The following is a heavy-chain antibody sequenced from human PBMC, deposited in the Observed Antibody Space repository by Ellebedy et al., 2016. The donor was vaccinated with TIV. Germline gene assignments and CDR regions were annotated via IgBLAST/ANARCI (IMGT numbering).Heavy chain of an antibody. J-gene: IGHJ5*02. V-gene: IGHV3-33*01. CDR3: ARSAGSGTYVHWFDP. CDR2: IWYDGGQQ. D-gene: IGHD3-10*01. Sequence: GESLKISCAASGFRFSSSGMHWVRQAPGKGPEWMAVIWYDGGQQYYADSVKGRFTISRDNSKNMLYLQMNNTGVENTAVYYCARSAGSGTYVHWFDPWGQGTLVTASS. CDR1: GFRFSSSG.